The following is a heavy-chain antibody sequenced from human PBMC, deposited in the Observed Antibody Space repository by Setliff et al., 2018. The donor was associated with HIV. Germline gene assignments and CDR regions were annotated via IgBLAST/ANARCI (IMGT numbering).Heavy chain of an antibody. CDR1: GGTFSSYA. CDR3: AKADCTSSSCYSPFNA. D-gene: IGHD3-22*01. J-gene: IGHJ4*03. CDR2: IIPVFRTA. Sequence: SVKVSCKASGGTFSSYAISWVRQAPGQGLEWMGGIIPVFRTANYAQKFQGRVTITADESTSTAYMELSSLRSEDTAVYYCAKADCTSSSCYSPFNAWGPGTMVTVSS. V-gene: IGHV1-69*13.